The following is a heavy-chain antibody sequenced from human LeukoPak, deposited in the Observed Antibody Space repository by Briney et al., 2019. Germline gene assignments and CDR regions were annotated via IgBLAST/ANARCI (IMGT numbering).Heavy chain of an antibody. CDR2: ISGSGGST. J-gene: IGHJ6*03. CDR1: GFTFSSYA. D-gene: IGHD2-2*01. CDR3: AKAGSSTSSYYYYYYYMDV. V-gene: IGHV3-23*01. Sequence: GGSLRLSCAASGFTFSSYAMSWVRQAPGRGLEWVSAISGSGGSTYYADSVKGRFTISRDNSKNTLYLQMNSLRAEDTAVYYCAKAGSSTSSYYYYYYYMDVWGKGTTVTVSS.